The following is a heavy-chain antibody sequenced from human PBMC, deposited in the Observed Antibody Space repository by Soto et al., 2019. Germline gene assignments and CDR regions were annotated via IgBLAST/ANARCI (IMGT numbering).Heavy chain of an antibody. CDR3: ARRDGYYRGMDV. V-gene: IGHV5-51*01. CDR1: GYIFSNYW. CDR2: IHPGDSDT. J-gene: IGHJ6*02. Sequence: GESLKISCKGSGYIFSNYWIGWVRQMPGKGLEWMGIIHPGDSDTRYGPSFQGQVTISVDKSVSTAYLQWSSLKASDTAMYYCARRDGYYRGMDVWGQGTTVPVSS.